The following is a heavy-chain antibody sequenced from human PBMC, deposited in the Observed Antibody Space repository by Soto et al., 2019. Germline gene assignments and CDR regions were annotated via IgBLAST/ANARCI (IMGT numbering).Heavy chain of an antibody. CDR2: MNPNSGNT. CDR1: GYTFTSYD. J-gene: IGHJ6*02. Sequence: ASVKVSCKASGYTFTSYDINWVRQATGQGLEWMGWMNPNSGNTGYAQKFQGRITMTRNTSISTAYMELSSLRAGDTAVYYCARDLTTDEVPAHYYYGMDVWGQGTTVTVSS. D-gene: IGHD4-4*01. V-gene: IGHV1-8*01. CDR3: ARDLTTDEVPAHYYYGMDV.